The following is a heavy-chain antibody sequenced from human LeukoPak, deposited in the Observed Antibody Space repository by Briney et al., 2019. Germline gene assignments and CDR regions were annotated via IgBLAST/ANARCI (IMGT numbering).Heavy chain of an antibody. CDR3: VREVDLASIRDY. D-gene: IGHD6-19*01. V-gene: IGHV6-1*01. CDR2: TYYRSKWYF. J-gene: IGHJ4*02. Sequence: SQTLSLTCAISGDSVSSNSVTWNWIRQSPSRGLEWLGRTYYRSKWYFQYAVSFKSRMTINPDTFKNQFSLQLNSVTPEDTAVYYCVREVDLASIRDYWGQGILVTVS. CDR1: GDSVSSNSVT.